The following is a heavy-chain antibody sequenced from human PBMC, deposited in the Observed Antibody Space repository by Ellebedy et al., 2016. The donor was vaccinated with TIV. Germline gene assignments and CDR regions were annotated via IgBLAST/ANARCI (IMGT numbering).Heavy chain of an antibody. CDR3: ARDGSSSLVGQLLDY. Sequence: ASVKVSXXVSGYTMTCYGISWVRQAPGQGLEWMGWISGYNGNTNYPRKLQGRVTMTTDTSTNIAYMELRSLRSDDTAVYYCARDGSSSLVGQLLDYWGQGTLVTVSS. CDR1: GYTMTCYG. D-gene: IGHD6-6*01. CDR2: ISGYNGNT. J-gene: IGHJ4*02. V-gene: IGHV1-18*04.